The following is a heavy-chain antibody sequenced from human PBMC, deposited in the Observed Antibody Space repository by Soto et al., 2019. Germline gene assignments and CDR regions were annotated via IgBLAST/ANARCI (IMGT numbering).Heavy chain of an antibody. CDR1: GFTFSSYA. Sequence: PGGSLRLSCAASGFTFSSYAMSWVRQAPGKGLEWVSAISGSGGSTYYADSVKGRFTISRDNSKNTLYLQMNSLRAEDTAVYYCAKDKGDDCSGGSCYALGAFDIWGQGTMVT. V-gene: IGHV3-23*01. CDR3: AKDKGDDCSGGSCYALGAFDI. D-gene: IGHD2-15*01. CDR2: ISGSGGST. J-gene: IGHJ3*02.